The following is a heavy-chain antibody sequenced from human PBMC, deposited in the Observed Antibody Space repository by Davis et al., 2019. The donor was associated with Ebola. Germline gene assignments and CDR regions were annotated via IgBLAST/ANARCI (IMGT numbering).Heavy chain of an antibody. Sequence: PEGSLRLSCRASGFTFGSYHMTWVRQAQGKGLEWVSGIRAGDDTTHYAESVKGRFTISRDNSMNTLYLEMNSLRVEDTALYYCAKGTWEAYGMDVWGQGTTVTVSS. CDR2: IRAGDDTT. CDR3: AKGTWEAYGMDV. D-gene: IGHD1-26*01. V-gene: IGHV3-23*01. CDR1: GFTFGSYH. J-gene: IGHJ6*02.